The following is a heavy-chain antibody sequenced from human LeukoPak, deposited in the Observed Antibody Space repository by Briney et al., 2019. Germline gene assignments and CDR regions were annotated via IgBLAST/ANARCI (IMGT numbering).Heavy chain of an antibody. CDR3: AREDGSGSYGPLDY. J-gene: IGHJ4*02. V-gene: IGHV3-21*01. CDR2: ISSSSSYI. CDR1: GFTFSSYS. Sequence: AGGSLRLSCAASGFTFSSYSMNWVRQAPGKGLEWVSSISSSSSYIYYADSVKGRFTISRDNAKNSLYLQMNSLRAEDTAVYYCAREDGSGSYGPLDYWGQGTLVTVSS. D-gene: IGHD3-10*01.